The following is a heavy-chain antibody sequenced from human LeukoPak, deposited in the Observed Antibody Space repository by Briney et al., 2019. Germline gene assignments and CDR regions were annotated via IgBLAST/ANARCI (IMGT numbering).Heavy chain of an antibody. CDR1: GFTFSSYG. Sequence: GSLRLSCAASGFTFSSYGMHWVRQAPGKGLEWVAVISYDGSNKYYADSVKGRFTISRDNSKNTLYLQMNSLRAEDTAVYYCAKERKLLPFDCWGQGTLVTVSS. D-gene: IGHD4-23*01. V-gene: IGHV3-30*18. CDR2: ISYDGSNK. CDR3: AKERKLLPFDC. J-gene: IGHJ4*02.